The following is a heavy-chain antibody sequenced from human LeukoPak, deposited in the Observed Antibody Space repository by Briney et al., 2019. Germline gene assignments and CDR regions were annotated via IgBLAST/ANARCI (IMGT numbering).Heavy chain of an antibody. CDR2: VSTSGST. CDR1: GGSFISSTYY. V-gene: IGHV4-61*02. D-gene: IGHD3-22*01. Sequence: SETLSLTCTVSGGSFISSTYYWTWIRQPAGKGLEWIGRVSTSGSTSYNPSLKSRVTMSVDTSKNQFSLKLSSVTAADTAVYYCARDSIYYDSSGYPFPILDYWGQGTLVTVSS. CDR3: ARDSIYYDSSGYPFPILDY. J-gene: IGHJ4*02.